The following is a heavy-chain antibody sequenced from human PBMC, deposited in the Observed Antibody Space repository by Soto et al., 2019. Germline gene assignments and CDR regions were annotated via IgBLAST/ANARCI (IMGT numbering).Heavy chain of an antibody. CDR2: ISGSGGST. D-gene: IGHD3-3*01. Sequence: GGSLILSCAASGFTFRSYAMSWVRQAPGKGLEWVSAISGSGGSTYYADSVKGRFTISRDNSKNTLYLQMNSLRAEDTAVYYCLLNDFWSGLYYYYYMDVWGKGTTVTVSS. CDR3: LLNDFWSGLYYYYYMDV. J-gene: IGHJ6*03. CDR1: GFTFRSYA. V-gene: IGHV3-23*01.